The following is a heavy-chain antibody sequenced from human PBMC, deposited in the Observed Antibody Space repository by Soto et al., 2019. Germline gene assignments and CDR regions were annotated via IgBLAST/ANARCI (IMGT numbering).Heavy chain of an antibody. V-gene: IGHV4-4*02. CDR2: IYHSGST. CDR1: GGSISSSNW. J-gene: IGHJ3*02. D-gene: IGHD3-10*01. CDR3: ARVGSYHSTAFDI. Sequence: SETLSLTCAVSGGSISSSNWWSWVRQPPGKGLEWIGEIYHSGSTNYNPSLKSRVTISVDTSKNQFSLKLSSVTAADTAVYYCARVGSYHSTAFDIWGQGTMVT.